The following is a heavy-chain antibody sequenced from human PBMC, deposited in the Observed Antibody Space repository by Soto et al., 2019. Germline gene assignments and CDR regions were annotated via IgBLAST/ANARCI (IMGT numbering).Heavy chain of an antibody. CDR2: IIPIFGTA. Sequence: ASVKVSCKASGGTFSSYAISWVRQAPGQGLEWMGGIIPIFGTANYAQKFQGRVTITADESTSTAYMELSSLRSEDTAVYYCARERITMVRGVNSAPYYYGMDVWGQGTTVTVS. CDR1: GGTFSSYA. V-gene: IGHV1-69*13. D-gene: IGHD3-10*01. CDR3: ARERITMVRGVNSAPYYYGMDV. J-gene: IGHJ6*02.